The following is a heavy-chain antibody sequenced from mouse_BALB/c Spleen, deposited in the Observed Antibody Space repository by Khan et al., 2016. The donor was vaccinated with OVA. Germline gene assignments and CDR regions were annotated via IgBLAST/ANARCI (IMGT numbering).Heavy chain of an antibody. V-gene: IGHV1-4*01. Sequence: QVQLKESGAELARPGASVRMSCKASGYPFTSNTMHWVKKRPGQGLEWIGYINPRSGYTNFNQNFKDKATLTADKSSSTAYMQLSSLTSEDSAVYYCARRTTGYTMDYWGQGTSVTVSS. CDR2: INPRSGYT. CDR3: ARRTTGYTMDY. CDR1: GYPFTSNT. D-gene: IGHD2-14*01. J-gene: IGHJ4*01.